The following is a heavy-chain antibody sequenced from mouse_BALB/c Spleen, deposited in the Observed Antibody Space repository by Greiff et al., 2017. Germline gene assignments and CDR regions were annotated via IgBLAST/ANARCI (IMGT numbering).Heavy chain of an antibody. J-gene: IGHJ3*01. CDR2: IWGGGST. CDR3: ASHYGSSSWFAY. CDR1: GFSLSRYS. Sequence: VHLVESGPGLVAPSQSLSITCTVSGFSLSRYSVHWVRQPPGKGLEWLGMIWGGGSTDYNSALKSRLSISKDNSKSQVFLKMNSLQTDDTAMYYCASHYGSSSWFAYWGQGTLVTVSA. D-gene: IGHD1-1*01. V-gene: IGHV2-6-4*01.